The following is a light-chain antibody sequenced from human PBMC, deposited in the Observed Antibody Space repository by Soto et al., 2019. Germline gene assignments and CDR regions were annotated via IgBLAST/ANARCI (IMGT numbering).Light chain of an antibody. CDR2: DAS. V-gene: IGKV3-11*01. CDR3: QQRSNWRVT. J-gene: IGKJ4*01. CDR1: QSVSSY. Sequence: ESVLTQSPATLSLPPGERATLSCRASQSVSSYLAWYQQKPGQAPRLLIYDASNRATGIPARFSGSGSGTDFTLTISSLEPEDFAVYYCQQRSNWRVTFGGGTKVDIK.